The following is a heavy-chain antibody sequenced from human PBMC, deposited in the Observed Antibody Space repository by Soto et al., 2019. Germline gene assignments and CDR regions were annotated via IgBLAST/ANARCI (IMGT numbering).Heavy chain of an antibody. D-gene: IGHD4-17*01. V-gene: IGHV3-30*18. CDR1: GFTFSTYG. CDR3: AKDLQSYGDYDYYCYGMDV. CDR2: ISYDGTNK. Sequence: QVQLVESGGGEVQPGRSLTISCAASGFTFSTYGMHWVRQTPGKGLXXVAVISYDGTNKFYSDSVKGRFTISRDNFKNTLTLXXNXXXXXXXAVYSCAKDLQSYGDYDYYCYGMDVWGLGTRVTVSS. J-gene: IGHJ6*02.